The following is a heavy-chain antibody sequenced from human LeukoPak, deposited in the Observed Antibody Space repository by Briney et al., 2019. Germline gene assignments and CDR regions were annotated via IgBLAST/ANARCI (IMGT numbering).Heavy chain of an antibody. J-gene: IGHJ4*02. V-gene: IGHV3-74*01. Sequence: GGSLRLSCAASGFTFSSYWMHWVRQAPGKGLVWVSRINSDGSTTNYADSVKGRFTISRDNAKNTLFLKMNSLRAEDTAVYYCAARYCSNGVCHFYWGQGTLVTVSS. CDR2: INSDGSTT. D-gene: IGHD2-8*01. CDR3: AARYCSNGVCHFY. CDR1: GFTFSSYW.